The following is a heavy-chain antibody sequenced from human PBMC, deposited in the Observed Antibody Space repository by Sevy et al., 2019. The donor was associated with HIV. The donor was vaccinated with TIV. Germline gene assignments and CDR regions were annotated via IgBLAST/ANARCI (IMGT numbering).Heavy chain of an antibody. Sequence: GGSLRLSCAASGFTFSSYAMHWVRRAPGKGLEWVAVISYDGSNKYYADSVKGRFTISRDNSKNTLYLQMNSLRAEDTAVYYCARGAAAGLFLSKSRPMDYWGQGTLVTVSS. V-gene: IGHV3-30-3*01. J-gene: IGHJ4*02. D-gene: IGHD6-13*01. CDR3: ARGAAAGLFLSKSRPMDY. CDR2: ISYDGSNK. CDR1: GFTFSSYA.